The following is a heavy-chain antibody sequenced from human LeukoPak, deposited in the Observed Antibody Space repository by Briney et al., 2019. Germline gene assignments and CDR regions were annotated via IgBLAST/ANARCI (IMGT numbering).Heavy chain of an antibody. CDR2: ISSSGSAI. CDR3: ARAALYYYGSGRFLDV. V-gene: IGHV3-48*03. D-gene: IGHD3-10*01. J-gene: IGHJ6*02. CDR1: GFTFSSFE. Sequence: GGSLRLSCAASGFTFSSFEMNWVRQAPGKGLEWVSYISSSGSAIYYADSVKGRFTISRDNAKNSLYLQMNSLRAEDTAVYYCARAALYYYGSGRFLDVWGQGTTVTVSS.